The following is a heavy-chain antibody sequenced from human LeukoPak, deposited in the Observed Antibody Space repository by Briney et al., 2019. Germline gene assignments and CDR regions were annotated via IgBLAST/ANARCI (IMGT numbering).Heavy chain of an antibody. D-gene: IGHD3-10*01. CDR2: ISSNGGST. Sequence: GGSLRLSCAASGFTFSSYAMHWVRQAPGKGLEYVSAISSNGGSTYYANSVKGRFTISRDNSKNTLYLQMNSLRAEDTAVYYCAKDGVRGVKDYWGQGTLVTVSS. J-gene: IGHJ4*02. V-gene: IGHV3-64*01. CDR3: AKDGVRGVKDY. CDR1: GFTFSSYA.